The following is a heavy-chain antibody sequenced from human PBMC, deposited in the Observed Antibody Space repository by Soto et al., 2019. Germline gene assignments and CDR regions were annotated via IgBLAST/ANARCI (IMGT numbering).Heavy chain of an antibody. CDR2: IWYDGSNK. Sequence: QVQLVESGGGVVQPGRSLRLSCAASGFTFSSYGMHWVRQAPGKGLEWGAVIWYDGSNKDYADSVKGRFTISRDNSKNTVYLQMYSLRAEGTAVYYCIRGAAATNYFDYWGQGTMVTVSS. J-gene: IGHJ4*02. V-gene: IGHV3-33*01. CDR3: IRGAAATNYFDY. D-gene: IGHD2-15*01. CDR1: GFTFSSYG.